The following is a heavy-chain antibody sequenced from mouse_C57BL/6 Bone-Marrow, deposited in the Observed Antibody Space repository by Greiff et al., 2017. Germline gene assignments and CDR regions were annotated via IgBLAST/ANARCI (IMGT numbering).Heavy chain of an antibody. CDR3: ARRAYYYGSSAWLAY. D-gene: IGHD1-1*01. Sequence: VKLQQPGAELVKPGASVKLSCKASGYTFTSYWMQWVNPRPGQGLEWIGEIDPYDSYTNYNQKFKGQVTLTVDTSSSTAYMQLNSLTSEDSAVYYWARRAYYYGSSAWLAYWGQGTLVTVSA. CDR2: IDPYDSYT. V-gene: IGHV1-50*01. J-gene: IGHJ3*01. CDR1: GYTFTSYW.